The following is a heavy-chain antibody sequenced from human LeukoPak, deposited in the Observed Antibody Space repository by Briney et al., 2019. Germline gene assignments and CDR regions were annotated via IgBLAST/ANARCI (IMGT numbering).Heavy chain of an antibody. D-gene: IGHD2-2*01. CDR1: GFTFSSYS. V-gene: IGHV3-21*01. Sequence: GGSLRLSCAASGFTFSSYSMNWVRQAPGKGLEWVSSISSSSSYIYYADSVKGRFTISRGNAKNSLYLQMNSLRAEDTAVYYCARDDIVVVPAAPGSPFDYWGQGTLVTVSS. CDR2: ISSSSSYI. CDR3: ARDDIVVVPAAPGSPFDY. J-gene: IGHJ4*02.